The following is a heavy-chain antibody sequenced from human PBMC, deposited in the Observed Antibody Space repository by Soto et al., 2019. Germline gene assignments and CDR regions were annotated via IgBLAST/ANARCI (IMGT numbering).Heavy chain of an antibody. V-gene: IGHV5-51*03. D-gene: IGHD1-26*01. CDR1: GYSFTSYY. J-gene: IGHJ6*02. CDR3: ARSRGNYYNALDV. Sequence: PGESLKISCEASGYSFTSYYIAWVRQMPGKGLEWMGVLYPGDSDGRYSPSFQGQVTISADKSINTAYLQWISLKASDTAMYYCARSRGNYYNALDVWGQGTTVPVSS. CDR2: LYPGDSDG.